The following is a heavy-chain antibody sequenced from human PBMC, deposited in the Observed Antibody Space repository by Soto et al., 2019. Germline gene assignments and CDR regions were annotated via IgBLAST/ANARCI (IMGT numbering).Heavy chain of an antibody. V-gene: IGHV3-15*01. CDR2: IKSKTDGGTT. J-gene: IGHJ5*02. Sequence: GGSLRLSCAASGFTFSNAWMSWVRQAPGKGLEWVGRIKSKTDGGTTDYAAPVKGRFTISSDDSKNTLYLQMNSLKTEDTAVYYCTTAVSLRVVPAAMRGWFDPWGQGTLVTVSS. CDR3: TTAVSLRVVPAAMRGWFDP. CDR1: GFTFSNAW. D-gene: IGHD2-2*01.